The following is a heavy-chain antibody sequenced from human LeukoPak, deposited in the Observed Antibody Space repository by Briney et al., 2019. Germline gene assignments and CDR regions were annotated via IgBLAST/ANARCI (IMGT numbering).Heavy chain of an antibody. CDR1: GGSFSGYY. V-gene: IGHV4-59*08. Sequence: SETLSLACAVYGGSFSGYYWSWIRQPPGKGLEWIGYIDYSGSTNYNPSLKSRVTISEDTSKNQFSLNLSSVTAADTAVYYCARRGDSSGYWSSFDYWGQGTLVTVSS. CDR2: IDYSGST. J-gene: IGHJ4*02. CDR3: ARRGDSSGYWSSFDY. D-gene: IGHD3-22*01.